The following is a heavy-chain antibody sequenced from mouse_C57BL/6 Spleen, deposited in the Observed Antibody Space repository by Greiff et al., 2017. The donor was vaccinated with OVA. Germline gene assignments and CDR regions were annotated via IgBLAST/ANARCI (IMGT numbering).Heavy chain of an antibody. D-gene: IGHD2-1*01. CDR1: GYTFTSYW. J-gene: IGHJ4*01. V-gene: IGHV1-72*01. CDR3: SRNEPYYYAMDY. CDR2: IDPNRGGT. Sequence: VQLQQPGAELVKPGASVKLSCKASGYTFTSYWMHWVKQRPGRGLELIGRIDPNRGGTKYNEKFKSKATLTVDKPSSTAYMQLSSLTSEDSAVYYCSRNEPYYYAMDYWGQGTSVTVAS.